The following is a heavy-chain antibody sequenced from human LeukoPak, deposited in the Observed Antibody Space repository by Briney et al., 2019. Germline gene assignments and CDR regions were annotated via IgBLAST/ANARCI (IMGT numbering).Heavy chain of an antibody. J-gene: IGHJ4*02. D-gene: IGHD4-17*01. V-gene: IGHV3-23*01. Sequence: GGSLRLSCAASGFTFNIYAMTWIRQAPGKGLEWVSSISANGGNTYYADSVEGRFTISGDNSKDTLYLQMDSLRAEDTAVYYCAKDPYGDYAYHFDYWGQGTLVTVSS. CDR2: ISANGGNT. CDR1: GFTFNIYA. CDR3: AKDPYGDYAYHFDY.